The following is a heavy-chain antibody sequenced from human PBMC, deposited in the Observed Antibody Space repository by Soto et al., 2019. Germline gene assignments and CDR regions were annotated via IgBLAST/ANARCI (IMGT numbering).Heavy chain of an antibody. CDR3: ARWGSGSYVANAYFQH. J-gene: IGHJ1*01. D-gene: IGHD3-10*01. CDR2: IIPIFGTA. V-gene: IGHV1-69*12. CDR1: GGTFSSYA. Sequence: QVQLVQSGAEVKKPGSSVKVSCKASGGTFSSYAISWVRQAPGQGLEWMGGIIPIFGTANYAQKFQGRVTITADESTSTAYMELSSLRSEDTAVYYFARWGSGSYVANAYFQHWGQGTLVTVSS.